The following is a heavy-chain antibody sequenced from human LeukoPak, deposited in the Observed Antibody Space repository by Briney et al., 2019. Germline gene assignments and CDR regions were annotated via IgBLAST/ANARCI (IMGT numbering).Heavy chain of an antibody. CDR2: LTSGGVSA. CDR3: ASSLNTVMVSPYYLEY. V-gene: IGHV3-11*04. Sequence: PGGSLRLSCAASGFTLSDYSMTWVRQAPGQGLEWISFLTSGGVSAFYADSVRGRFTVSRDDARNSLSLYMNTLRAVDTAVYYCASSLNTVMVSPYYLEYWGPGTLVTVSS. J-gene: IGHJ4*02. CDR1: GFTLSDYS. D-gene: IGHD5-18*01.